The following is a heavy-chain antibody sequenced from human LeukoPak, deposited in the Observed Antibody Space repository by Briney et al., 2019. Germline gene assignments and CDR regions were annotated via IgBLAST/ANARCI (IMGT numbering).Heavy chain of an antibody. CDR3: ARRRIPATITGSKLSSRFDT. Sequence: SETLSLTCAVYGESFVGYYWAWIRQPPGKGLEWIGEIDYTGSTNYNPSLKSRIKMSVDTSKNQFSVNLNSVTAADTAFYYCARRRIPATITGSKLSSRFDTWGQGTLVTVSS. CDR2: IDYTGST. J-gene: IGHJ1*01. CDR1: GESFVGYY. D-gene: IGHD5-12*01. V-gene: IGHV4-34*01.